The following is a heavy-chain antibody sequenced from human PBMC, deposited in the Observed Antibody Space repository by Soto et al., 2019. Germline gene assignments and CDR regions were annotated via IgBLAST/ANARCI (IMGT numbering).Heavy chain of an antibody. D-gene: IGHD6-13*01. Sequence: HPGGSLRLSCAASGFTFSSYGMHWVRQAPGKGLEWVAVIWYDGSNKYYADSVKGRFTISRDNSKNTLYLQMNSLRAEDTAVYYCARAHSWPPLGYYYGMDVWGQGTTVTVSS. V-gene: IGHV3-33*01. CDR2: IWYDGSNK. CDR1: GFTFSSYG. CDR3: ARAHSWPPLGYYYGMDV. J-gene: IGHJ6*02.